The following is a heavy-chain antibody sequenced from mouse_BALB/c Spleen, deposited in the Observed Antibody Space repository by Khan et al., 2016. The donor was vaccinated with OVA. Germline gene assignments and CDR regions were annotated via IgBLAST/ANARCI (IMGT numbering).Heavy chain of an antibody. J-gene: IGHJ1*01. Sequence: QIQLVQSGPELKKPGETVKISCKASGYTFTNYGMNWVKQAPGKGLKWMGWRNTYTGEPTYTDDFKGRFAFSWETSASTAYLQINNLKNEDMATYFCARGASYWYFDVWGAGTTVTVSS. CDR3: ARGASYWYFDV. V-gene: IGHV9-1*02. CDR2: RNTYTGEP. CDR1: GYTFTNYG.